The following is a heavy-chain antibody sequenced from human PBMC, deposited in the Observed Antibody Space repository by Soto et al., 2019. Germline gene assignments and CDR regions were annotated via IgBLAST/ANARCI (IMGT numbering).Heavy chain of an antibody. D-gene: IGHD5-12*01. CDR3: APHRRAIVATAYAREI. CDR2: IYPGDSET. Sequence: GASLTLSCKSSGNDFDRYWIAWVRQTPGRGLEWIGFIYPGDSETTYSPSFRGRVTISTAKSTRTAYLQGSGLKASDTATFYCAPHRRAIVATAYAREIWGHGTKGTAPQ. CDR1: GNDFDRYW. J-gene: IGHJ4*01. V-gene: IGHV5-51*01.